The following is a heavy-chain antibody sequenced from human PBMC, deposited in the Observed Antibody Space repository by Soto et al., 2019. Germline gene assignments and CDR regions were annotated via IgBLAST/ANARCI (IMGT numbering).Heavy chain of an antibody. D-gene: IGHD3-10*01. Sequence: QVQLVQSGAEVRKPGSSVKVSCKTGGSFSSFHITWVRQAPGQGLEWMGRIIPLLGITNYAQNFQGRVTXXXXXXXXXXXXXXXSXXXXXXAXYYCARGPNSLGDDWGQGTLITVSS. CDR3: ARGPNSLGDD. V-gene: IGHV1-69*02. CDR1: GSFSSFH. J-gene: IGHJ4*02. CDR2: IIPLLGIT.